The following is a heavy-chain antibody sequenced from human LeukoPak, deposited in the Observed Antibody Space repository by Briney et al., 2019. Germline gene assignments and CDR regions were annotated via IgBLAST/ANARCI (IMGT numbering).Heavy chain of an antibody. Sequence: SVKVSCKASGGTFSSYAISWVRQAPGQGLEWMGGIIPIFGTANYAQKFQGRVTITADESTSTAYMELSSLRSEDTAVYYCARDRGLWQAENYGETPYYFDYWGQGTLVTVSS. J-gene: IGHJ4*02. D-gene: IGHD4-17*01. CDR2: IIPIFGTA. V-gene: IGHV1-69*01. CDR3: ARDRGLWQAENYGETPYYFDY. CDR1: GGTFSSYA.